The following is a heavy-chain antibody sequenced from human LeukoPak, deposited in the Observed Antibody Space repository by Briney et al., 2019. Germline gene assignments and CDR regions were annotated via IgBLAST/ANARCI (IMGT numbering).Heavy chain of an antibody. Sequence: AESMSLTCAVYGGSFSGYYWSRISQPPGKGLEWIGEINHSGSTNYNPSLKSRVPISVDTSKNQFTLKLRAVTAAKPPVYYCCILSGIYYVGDYRGQGTLVTVSS. V-gene: IGHV4-34*01. CDR3: CILSGIYYVGDY. CDR2: INHSGST. D-gene: IGHD1-26*01. J-gene: IGHJ4*02. CDR1: GGSFSGYY.